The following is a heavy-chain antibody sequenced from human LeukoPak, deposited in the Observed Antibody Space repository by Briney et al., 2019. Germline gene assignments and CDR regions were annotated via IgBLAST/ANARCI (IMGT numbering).Heavy chain of an antibody. V-gene: IGHV3-23*01. CDR3: AKXXXXXXGXWEXDP. CDR2: MVGSGDA. D-gene: IGHD1-26*01. J-gene: IGHJ5*02. CDR1: GFTFSTYA. Sequence: PGGSLRLSCGASGFTFSTYAMTWVRQAPGKGLEWVSGMVGSGDAFYADSVKGRFTISRHNSKNTVYLQMKSLRVEDTAVCYYAKXXXXXXGXWEXDPXGQGTLVTVXS.